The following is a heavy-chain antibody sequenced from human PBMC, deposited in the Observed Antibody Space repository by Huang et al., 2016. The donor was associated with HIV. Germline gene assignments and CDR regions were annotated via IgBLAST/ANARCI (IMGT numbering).Heavy chain of an antibody. CDR3: ARDPKYHRIGYYRQRRGIDI. V-gene: IGHV1-18*01. J-gene: IGHJ3*02. Sequence: QIQLMQSGPELKQPGASVKVSCKASGSTFTSYGITWVRQAPGQGPEGMGGISESSGDTEYAQKFQGRVTLTTDTSTNIAYMELRSLRSDDTAKYYCARDPKYHRIGYYRQRRGIDIWGQGTMVSVSS. CDR2: ISESSGDT. D-gene: IGHD3-22*01. CDR1: GSTFTSYG.